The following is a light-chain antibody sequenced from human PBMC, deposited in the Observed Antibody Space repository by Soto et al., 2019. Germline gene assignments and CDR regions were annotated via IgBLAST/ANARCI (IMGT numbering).Light chain of an antibody. V-gene: IGKV1-39*01. CDR1: QSISNF. CDR3: QQSYSTPRA. CDR2: ASS. Sequence: DIQMTQSPSSLSASVGDRVSITCRASQSISNFLNWYQHKPGKAPRLLIYASSILESGVPSRFSGSGSGTDFTLTISSLQPEDVATYDCQQSYSTPRAFGQGTKVELK. J-gene: IGKJ1*01.